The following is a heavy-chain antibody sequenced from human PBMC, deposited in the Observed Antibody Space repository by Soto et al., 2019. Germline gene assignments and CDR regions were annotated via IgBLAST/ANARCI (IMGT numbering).Heavy chain of an antibody. V-gene: IGHV3-7*05. Sequence: GGSLRLSCAASGFTFSSYWMSWVRQAPGKGLEWVANIKQDGSEKYYVDSVKGRFTISRDNAKNSLYLQMNSLRAEDTAVYYCARERVDTAMVIVATQPIDYWGQGTLVTVSS. J-gene: IGHJ4*02. CDR1: GFTFSSYW. D-gene: IGHD5-18*01. CDR2: IKQDGSEK. CDR3: ARERVDTAMVIVATQPIDY.